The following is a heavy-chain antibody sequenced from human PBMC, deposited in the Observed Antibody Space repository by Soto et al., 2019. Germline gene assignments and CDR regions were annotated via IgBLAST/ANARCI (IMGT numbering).Heavy chain of an antibody. V-gene: IGHV3-23*01. CDR1: GFTFSSCG. CDR2: IGGSGGST. J-gene: IGHJ4*02. D-gene: IGHD2-15*01. Sequence: GGSLRLSCAASGFTFSSCGMSWVRQAPGKGLEWVSAIGGSGGSTFYADSVEGRFTISRDNSKNTLYLQMNSLRAEDTAVYYCAKHCYCSGGSCYLFDYWGQGTLVTVSS. CDR3: AKHCYCSGGSCYLFDY.